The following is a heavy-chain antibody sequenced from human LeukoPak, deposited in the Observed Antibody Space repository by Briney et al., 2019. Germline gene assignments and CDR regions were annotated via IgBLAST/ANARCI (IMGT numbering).Heavy chain of an antibody. Sequence: ASVKVSCKASGYTFTSYGISWVRQAPGQGLEWMGWINAYNGNTNYAQKFQGRVTMTTDTSTSTAYMELRSLRSDDTAVYYCARDSPHLHYYYSSGPDAFDIWGQGTMVTVSS. CDR2: INAYNGNT. D-gene: IGHD3-22*01. CDR1: GYTFTSYG. CDR3: ARDSPHLHYYYSSGPDAFDI. V-gene: IGHV1-18*01. J-gene: IGHJ3*02.